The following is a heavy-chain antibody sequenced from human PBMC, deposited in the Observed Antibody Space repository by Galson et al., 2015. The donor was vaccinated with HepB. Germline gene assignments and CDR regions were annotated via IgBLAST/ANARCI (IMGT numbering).Heavy chain of an antibody. D-gene: IGHD3-22*01. CDR2: ISWDSGNI. V-gene: IGHV3-9*01. CDR3: ATGMVKYFHYGMDV. Sequence: SLRLSCAASGFIFSSCAMHWVRQAPGKGLEWVSSISWDSGNIAFADSVRGRFTVSRDNAKKSLYLQMNSLRAEDTALYYCATGMVKYFHYGMDVWGQGTTVTVSS. J-gene: IGHJ6*02. CDR1: GFIFSSCA.